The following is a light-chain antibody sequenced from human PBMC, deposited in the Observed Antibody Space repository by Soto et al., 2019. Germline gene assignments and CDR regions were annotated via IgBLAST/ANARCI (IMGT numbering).Light chain of an antibody. CDR1: QSVSSNY. J-gene: IGKJ5*01. CDR3: QQYNNWPPD. V-gene: IGKV3-20*01. Sequence: IVLTQSPGTLSLSPLEIASRSCMASQSVSSNYLAWYQQKPSQAPRLLIDGASSRATGIPDRFSGSGSGTDFTLTIRRLEPEDFAVYYCQQYNNWPPDFGQRTRLEI. CDR2: GAS.